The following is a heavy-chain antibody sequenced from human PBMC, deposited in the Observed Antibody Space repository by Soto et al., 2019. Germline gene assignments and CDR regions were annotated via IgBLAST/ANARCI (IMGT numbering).Heavy chain of an antibody. V-gene: IGHV3-23*01. Sequence: GGSLRLSCTASGFSFGNYAMTWVRQSPGKGLEWVSTISDVGGATYSADSVKGRFTISRDDSKNTLFLQMDNLRAEDTAVYFCVKGSRPIPNVSGSVYGRYWGQGTSVTVSS. CDR1: GFSFGNYA. CDR2: ISDVGGAT. CDR3: VKGSRPIPNVSGSVYGRY. D-gene: IGHD3-22*01. J-gene: IGHJ4*02.